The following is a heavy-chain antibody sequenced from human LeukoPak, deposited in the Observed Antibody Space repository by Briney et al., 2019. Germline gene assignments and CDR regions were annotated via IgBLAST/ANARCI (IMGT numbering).Heavy chain of an antibody. J-gene: IGHJ3*02. Sequence: GRSLRLSCAASGFTFYDYAMHWVRQAPGKGLEGVSGISWNSGSIVYADSVKGRFTISRDNAKNSLYLQMNSLTAEDTALYYCAKDKIVATILGAFDIWGQGTMVTVSS. CDR1: GFTFYDYA. V-gene: IGHV3-9*01. D-gene: IGHD5-12*01. CDR3: AKDKIVATILGAFDI. CDR2: ISWNSGSI.